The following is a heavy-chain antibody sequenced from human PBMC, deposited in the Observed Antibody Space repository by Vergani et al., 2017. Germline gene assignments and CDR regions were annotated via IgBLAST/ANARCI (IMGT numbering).Heavy chain of an antibody. V-gene: IGHV4-34*01. CDR1: GGSFTGYY. Sequence: QVQLQQWGAGLLKPSETLSLTCAVYGGSFTGYYWSWIRQPPGKGLEWIGEINHSGSTNYNPSLKSRVTISVDTSKDQFSLTLSTVTAADTAVYYCARTSRAVAGTRVYYYYDDMDVWGKGTTVTVSS. CDR3: ARTSRAVAGTRVYYYYDDMDV. J-gene: IGHJ6*03. D-gene: IGHD6-19*01. CDR2: INHSGST.